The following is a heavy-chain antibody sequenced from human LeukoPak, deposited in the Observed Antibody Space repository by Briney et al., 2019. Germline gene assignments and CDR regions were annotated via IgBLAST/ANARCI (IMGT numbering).Heavy chain of an antibody. J-gene: IGHJ3*02. CDR2: IKSKTDGGTT. Sequence: GGSLRLSCAASGFTFSNAWMSWVCQAPGKGLEWVGRIKSKTDGGTTDYAAPVKGRFTISRDDSKNTLYLQMNSLRAEDTAVYYCAKVEGGYCSSTSCPGAFDIWGQGTMVTVSS. CDR1: GFTFSNAW. V-gene: IGHV3-15*01. D-gene: IGHD2-2*01. CDR3: AKVEGGYCSSTSCPGAFDI.